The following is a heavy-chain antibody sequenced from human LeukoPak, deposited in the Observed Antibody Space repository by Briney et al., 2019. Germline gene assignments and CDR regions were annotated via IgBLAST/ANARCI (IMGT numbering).Heavy chain of an antibody. CDR3: ARERRVVVAARNWFDP. CDR1: GGTFSSYA. CDR2: IIPIFGTA. V-gene: IGHV1-69*05. J-gene: IGHJ5*02. Sequence: SVKVSCKASGGTFSSYAISWVRQAPGQGLEWMGGIIPIFGTANYAQKFQGRVTTTRDMSTSTVYMELSSLRSEDTAVYYCARERRVVVAARNWFDPWGQGTLVTVSS. D-gene: IGHD2-15*01.